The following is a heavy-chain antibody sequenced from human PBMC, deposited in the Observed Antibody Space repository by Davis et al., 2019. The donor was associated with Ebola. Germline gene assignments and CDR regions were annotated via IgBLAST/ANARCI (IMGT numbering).Heavy chain of an antibody. J-gene: IGHJ6*02. V-gene: IGHV4-59*01. CDR1: GGSISSYY. CDR2: IYYSAST. Sequence: SETLSLTCTAPGGSISSYYWSWIRQRPGKGLEWIGYIYYSASTNYNPSLKSRVTISVDTSKNQFSLKLSSVTAADTAVYYCATSIAAGDYVMDVWGQGTTVTVSS. D-gene: IGHD6-13*01. CDR3: ATSIAAGDYVMDV.